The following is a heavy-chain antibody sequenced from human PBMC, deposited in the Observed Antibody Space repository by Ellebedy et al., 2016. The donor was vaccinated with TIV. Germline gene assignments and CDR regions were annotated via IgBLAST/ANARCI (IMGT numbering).Heavy chain of an antibody. CDR2: INPDGSST. D-gene: IGHD3-10*01. Sequence: PGGSLRLSCAASGFTFSRHWMHWVRQAPGKGLVWVSRINPDGSSTDYADSVKGRFTISRDNAKNTLYLQMNSLRAEDTAVYYCARDQGWAYPGSTRFDYWGQGTLVTVSS. V-gene: IGHV3-74*01. CDR3: ARDQGWAYPGSTRFDY. CDR1: GFTFSRHW. J-gene: IGHJ4*03.